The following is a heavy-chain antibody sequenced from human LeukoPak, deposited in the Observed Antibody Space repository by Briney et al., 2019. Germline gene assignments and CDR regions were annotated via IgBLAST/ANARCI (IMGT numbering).Heavy chain of an antibody. V-gene: IGHV3-7*01. J-gene: IGHJ4*02. D-gene: IGHD3-3*01. CDR1: GFTFSSYW. CDR3: ARDTTIFGVVTTSFDY. Sequence: GGSLRLSCAASGFTFSSYWMSWVRQAPGKGLEWLANIKQDGSEKYYVDSVKGRFTISRDNAKNSLYLQMNSLRAEDTAVYYCARDTTIFGVVTTSFDYWGQGTLVTVSS. CDR2: IKQDGSEK.